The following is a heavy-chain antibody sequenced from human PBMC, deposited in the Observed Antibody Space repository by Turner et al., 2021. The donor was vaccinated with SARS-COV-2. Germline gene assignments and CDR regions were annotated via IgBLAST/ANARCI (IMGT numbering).Heavy chain of an antibody. J-gene: IGHJ6*02. V-gene: IGHV3-74*01. Sequence: EVQLVESGGGLVQPGGSLRLSCAVSGFTFSSYWMHWVRQAPGKGLVWVSRINSDGSSTSYADSVKGRFTISRDNAKNTLYLQMNSLRAEDTAVYYCARVGIAAAGPTFYYYYYGMDVWGQGTTVTVSS. D-gene: IGHD6-13*01. CDR3: ARVGIAAAGPTFYYYYYGMDV. CDR2: INSDGSST. CDR1: GFTFSSYW.